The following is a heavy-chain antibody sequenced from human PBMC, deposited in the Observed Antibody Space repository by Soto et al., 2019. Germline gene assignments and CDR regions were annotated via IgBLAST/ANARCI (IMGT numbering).Heavy chain of an antibody. J-gene: IGHJ4*02. CDR1: GFTFSSYD. CDR3: ARDNLVVASVLDY. CDR2: VSYHGSNK. Sequence: QVQLVESGGGVVQPGRSLRLSCAASGFTFSSYDMHWVRQAPGKGLEWVAVVSYHGSNKYYADSVKGRFTISRDNSKNTLYLQMNSLRAEDTAVYYCARDNLVVASVLDYWGQGTLVTVSS. V-gene: IGHV3-30-3*01. D-gene: IGHD2-15*01.